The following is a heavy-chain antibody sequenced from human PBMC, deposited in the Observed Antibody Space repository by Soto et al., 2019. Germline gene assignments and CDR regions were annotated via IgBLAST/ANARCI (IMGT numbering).Heavy chain of an antibody. J-gene: IGHJ4*02. CDR3: ARDGRTSGYYRDF. CDR2: IYSNGNS. Sequence: QVQLQESGPGLVKPSQTLSLTCTVSGGSISSGGFYWSWIRQLPGKGLEWIGFIYSNGNSYYNPSLKSRVNISLDTSKNKFSLKISSVTVADTAVYYCARDGRTSGYYRDFWGQGTLVTVSP. CDR1: GGSISSGGFY. V-gene: IGHV4-31*03. D-gene: IGHD3-22*01.